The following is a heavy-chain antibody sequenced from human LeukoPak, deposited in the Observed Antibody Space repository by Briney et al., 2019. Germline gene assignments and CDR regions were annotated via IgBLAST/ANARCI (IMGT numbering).Heavy chain of an antibody. V-gene: IGHV4-34*01. CDR2: INHSGST. D-gene: IGHD3-3*01. CDR3: ARRGLRFLESVKYSWFDP. CDR1: GGSFSGYY. J-gene: IGHJ5*02. Sequence: PSEILSLTCAVYGGSFSGYYWTWIRQPPGKGLEWIGEINHSGSTNYNPSLKSRVTISVDTSKSQFSLKLSSVTAADTAIYFCARRGLRFLESVKYSWFDPWGQGTLVTVSS.